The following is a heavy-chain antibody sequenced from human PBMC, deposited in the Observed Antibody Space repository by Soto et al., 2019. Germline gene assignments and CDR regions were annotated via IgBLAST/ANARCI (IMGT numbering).Heavy chain of an antibody. Sequence: SVKVSCKASGGTFRSYAISWVRQAPGQGLEWMGGIIPIFGTANYAQKFQGRVTITADESTSTAYMELSSLRSEDTAVYYSHYNCCRYYYGMDVWRQGTTVPVSS. J-gene: IGHJ6*02. CDR1: GGTFRSYA. V-gene: IGHV1-69*01. D-gene: IGHD1-1*01. CDR3: HYNCCRYYYGMDV. CDR2: IIPIFGTA.